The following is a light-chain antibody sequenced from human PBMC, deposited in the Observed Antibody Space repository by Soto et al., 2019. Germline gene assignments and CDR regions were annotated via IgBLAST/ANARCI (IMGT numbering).Light chain of an antibody. V-gene: IGKV2-28*01. CDR3: MQALQTPLT. CDR2: MGS. J-gene: IGKJ4*01. CDR1: QSLLHSNGHDS. Sequence: EIVVTQSPLSLPVTPGEPASISCRSSQSLLHSNGHDSLDWYLQKPGQSPQLLIYMGSNRASRVPDRFSGSGSGTDFTLKISKVEAEDVGVYYCMQALQTPLTFGGGTRVEVK.